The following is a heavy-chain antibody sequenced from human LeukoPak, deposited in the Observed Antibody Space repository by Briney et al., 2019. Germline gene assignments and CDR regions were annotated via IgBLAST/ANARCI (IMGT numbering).Heavy chain of an antibody. CDR1: GFTFSSYW. Sequence: GGSLRLSCAASGFTFSSYWMSWVRQAPGKGLEWVANIKQDGSNKYYADSVKGRFTISRDNSKNTLYLQMNSLRAEDTAVYYCARDVVGSSNNGMDVWGQGTTVTVSS. J-gene: IGHJ6*02. D-gene: IGHD6-13*01. CDR3: ARDVVGSSNNGMDV. V-gene: IGHV3-7*01. CDR2: IKQDGSNK.